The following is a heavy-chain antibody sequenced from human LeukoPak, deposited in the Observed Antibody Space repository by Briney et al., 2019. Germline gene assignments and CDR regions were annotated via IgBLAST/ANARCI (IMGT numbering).Heavy chain of an antibody. D-gene: IGHD5-18*01. CDR2: ISSSSSYI. J-gene: IGHJ3*02. CDR3: AREGYSYGLHDAFDI. CDR1: GFTFSSYS. Sequence: GGSLRLSCAASGFTFSSYSMNWVRQAPGEGLEWVSSISSSSSYIYYADSVKGRFTISRDNAKNSLYLQMNSLRGEDTAVYYCAREGYSYGLHDAFDIWGQGTMVTVSS. V-gene: IGHV3-21*01.